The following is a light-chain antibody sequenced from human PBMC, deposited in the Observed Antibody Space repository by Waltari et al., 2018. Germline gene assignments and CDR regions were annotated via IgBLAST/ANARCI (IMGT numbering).Light chain of an antibody. CDR3: QQYGSSVLYT. Sequence: VLTQSPGTLSLSPGDRATLSCRASQSLTKRYLAWYQQKPGQAPRLLIYGASSRAAGIPDRFSGSGSETDFTLTISRLEPEDFAVYYCQQYGSSVLYTFGQGTKLEIK. J-gene: IGKJ2*01. V-gene: IGKV3-20*01. CDR1: QSLTKRY. CDR2: GAS.